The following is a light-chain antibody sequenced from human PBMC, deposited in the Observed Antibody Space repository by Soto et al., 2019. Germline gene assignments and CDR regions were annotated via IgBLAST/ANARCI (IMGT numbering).Light chain of an antibody. CDR1: SSDIGGYNS. J-gene: IGLJ2*01. CDR2: EVS. Sequence: QSALTQPPSASGSPGQSVTISCTGTSSDIGGYNSVSWYQQHPGKAPRLMIYEVSNRPSGVSRRFSGSKSDNTASLIISGLQAEDEAEYYCSSFTRSNTLVFGGGTQLTVL. CDR3: SSFTRSNTLV. V-gene: IGLV2-14*01.